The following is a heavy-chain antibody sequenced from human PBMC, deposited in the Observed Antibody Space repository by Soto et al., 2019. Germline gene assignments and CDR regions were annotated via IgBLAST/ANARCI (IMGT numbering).Heavy chain of an antibody. CDR3: ARERGNYRYFEY. Sequence: QVQLVQSGAEVKKPGASVKVSCKASGYTFTNYGITWVRQAPGQGLEWMGWINTYNGNTKYAQRLQGRVTMTADTSTSTAYMELRSLRSDDTAVYYCARERGNYRYFEYWGQGTLVTVSS. J-gene: IGHJ4*02. CDR1: GYTFTNYG. CDR2: INTYNGNT. D-gene: IGHD3-16*02. V-gene: IGHV1-18*01.